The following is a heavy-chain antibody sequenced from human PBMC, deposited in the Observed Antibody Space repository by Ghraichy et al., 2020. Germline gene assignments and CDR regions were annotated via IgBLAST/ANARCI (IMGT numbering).Heavy chain of an antibody. CDR3: AGGGYAFDV. V-gene: IGHV4-39*01. J-gene: IGHJ3*01. Sequence: SETLSLTCTVSGRSITSRGFYWGWIRQPPGKGLEWIGSIYYSGSTSYNPSLKSRVTIFVDTSKNQFSLKMSSVTAADTAVYYCAGGGYAFDVWGQGTMVTVSS. D-gene: IGHD3-16*01. CDR1: GRSITSRGFY. CDR2: IYYSGST.